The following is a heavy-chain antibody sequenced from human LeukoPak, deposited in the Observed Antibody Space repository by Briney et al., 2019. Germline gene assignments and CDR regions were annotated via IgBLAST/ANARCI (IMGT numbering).Heavy chain of an antibody. D-gene: IGHD5-18*01. J-gene: IGHJ6*02. CDR3: ARDTAMANYYYYGMDV. CDR1: GFTFSSYW. CDR2: INSDGSST. V-gene: IGHV3-74*01. Sequence: GGSLRLSCAAPGFTFSSYWMHWVRQAPGKGLVWVSRINSDGSSTSYADSVKGRFTISRDNAKNTLYLQMNSLRAEDTAVYYCARDTAMANYYYYGMDVWGQETTVTVSS.